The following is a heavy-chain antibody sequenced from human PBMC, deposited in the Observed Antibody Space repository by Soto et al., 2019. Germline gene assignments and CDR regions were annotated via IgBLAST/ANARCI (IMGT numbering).Heavy chain of an antibody. CDR2: ISYDGSNK. D-gene: IGHD3-16*01. CDR1: GFTFSSYA. Sequence: QVQLVESGGGVVQPGRSLRLSCAASGFTFSSYAMHWVRQAPGKGLEWVAVISYDGSNKYYADSVKGRFTISRDNSKNALYLQMNSLRAEDTAVYYCARSFRAGGDSRAPRVGYFDYWGQGTLVTVSS. V-gene: IGHV3-30-3*01. CDR3: ARSFRAGGDSRAPRVGYFDY. J-gene: IGHJ4*02.